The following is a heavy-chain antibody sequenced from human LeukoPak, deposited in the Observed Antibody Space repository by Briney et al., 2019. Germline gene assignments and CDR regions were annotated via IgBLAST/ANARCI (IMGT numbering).Heavy chain of an antibody. J-gene: IGHJ6*02. CDR3: ARGGERSSGMDV. V-gene: IGHV1-46*01. CDR2: INPSAGST. D-gene: IGHD6-19*01. Sequence: GASVKVSCKASGYTFSNYYMHWVRPAPGQGLEWMGIINPSAGSTSYAQKFQGRVTMTRDTSTSTVYMELSSLRFEDTAVYYCARGGERSSGMDVWGQGTTVTVSS. CDR1: GYTFSNYY.